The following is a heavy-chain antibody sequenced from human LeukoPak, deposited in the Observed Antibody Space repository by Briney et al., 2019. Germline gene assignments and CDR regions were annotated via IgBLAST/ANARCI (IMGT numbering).Heavy chain of an antibody. J-gene: IGHJ4*02. CDR3: ARGIQDIVVVGTEVFDY. V-gene: IGHV4-4*07. Sequence: SETLSLTCTVSGGSISGYYWNWIRQPAGKGLEWIGRIYTSGNTNYNPSLKSRVTMSVDTSKNQFSLKLSSVTAADTAVYYCARGIQDIVVVGTEVFDYWGQGTLVTVSS. CDR2: IYTSGNT. CDR1: GGSISGYY. D-gene: IGHD2-15*01.